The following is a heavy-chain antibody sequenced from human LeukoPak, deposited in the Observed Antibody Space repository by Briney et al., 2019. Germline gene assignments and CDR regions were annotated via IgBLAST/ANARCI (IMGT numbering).Heavy chain of an antibody. CDR3: AGGRYDVACSTLDP. CDR2: INPSGGST. D-gene: IGHD2-2*01. Sequence: ASVKVSCKAFGHPFARSYIHWVRQAPGQGLEWMGIINPSGGSTRYAQKFQGRVTMTRDTSTSTVYMELSSLRSDDTAVYYCAGGRYDVACSTLDPWGQGTLVTVSS. CDR1: GHPFARSY. J-gene: IGHJ5*02. V-gene: IGHV1-46*01.